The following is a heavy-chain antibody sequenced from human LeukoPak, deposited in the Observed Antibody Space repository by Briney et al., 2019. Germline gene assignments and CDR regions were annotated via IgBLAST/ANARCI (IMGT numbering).Heavy chain of an antibody. D-gene: IGHD4-11*01. J-gene: IGHJ5*02. CDR2: INPNSGVT. Sequence: GASVRVSCKASGYTFTGYSIHWLRQAPGQGLEWMGRINPNSGVTKYAQKFQGRVTMTRDTSTTTAYLELTSLSSDDTAVYYCARDSQYQLPPYNWFDPWGQGTLVTVSS. CDR1: GYTFTGYS. V-gene: IGHV1-2*02. CDR3: ARDSQYQLPPYNWFDP.